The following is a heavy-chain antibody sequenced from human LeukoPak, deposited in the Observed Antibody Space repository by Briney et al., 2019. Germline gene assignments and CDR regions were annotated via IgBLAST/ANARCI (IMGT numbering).Heavy chain of an antibody. CDR1: GGSFSGYY. V-gene: IGHV4-34*01. CDR3: ARGPASSWYHPWVYYYYYGMDV. J-gene: IGHJ6*02. Sequence: SETLSLTCAVYGGSFSGYYWSWIRQPPGKGLEWIGEINHSGSTNDNPSLKSRVTISVDTSKNQFSLKLSSVTAADTAVYYCARGPASSWYHPWVYYYYYGMDVWGQGTTVTVSS. D-gene: IGHD6-13*01. CDR2: INHSGST.